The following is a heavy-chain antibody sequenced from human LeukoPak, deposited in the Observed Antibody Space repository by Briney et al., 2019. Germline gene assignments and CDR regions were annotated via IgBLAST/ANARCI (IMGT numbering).Heavy chain of an antibody. CDR3: ARRVVSSSSHSSDY. CDR1: GYSFNNYW. D-gene: IGHD2-2*01. Sequence: GESLKISCQGSGYSFNNYWIAWVRQMPGKGLEWMGIIYPGDSDTRNSPSFQGQVTTSADKSTSTAYLQWSSLKASDTAIYYCARRVVSSSSHSSDYWGQGTLVTVSS. J-gene: IGHJ4*02. CDR2: IYPGDSDT. V-gene: IGHV5-51*01.